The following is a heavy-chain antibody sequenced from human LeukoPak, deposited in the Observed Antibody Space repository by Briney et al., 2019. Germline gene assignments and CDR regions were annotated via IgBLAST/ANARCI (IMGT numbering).Heavy chain of an antibody. CDR1: VYTFTTYG. V-gene: IGHV1-18*01. D-gene: IGHD5-12*01. CDR2: ISTYNGDT. J-gene: IGHJ4*02. CDR3: ARSSTCIYFYYFDY. Sequence: GASVKVPCKASVYTFTTYGISWVRQAPGQGLEGMGWISTYNGDTKYAQRLQGRVTMTTDTSTSTAYRELRSLRSDDTAVYYCARSSTCIYFYYFDYWGQGTLVTVSS.